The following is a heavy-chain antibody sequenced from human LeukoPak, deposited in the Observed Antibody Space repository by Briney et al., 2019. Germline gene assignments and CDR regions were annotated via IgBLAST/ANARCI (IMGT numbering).Heavy chain of an antibody. J-gene: IGHJ1*01. CDR1: GYTFTGYY. D-gene: IGHD3-3*01. CDR2: INPNSGGT. Sequence: ASVKVSCKASGYTFTGYYMHWVRQAPGQGLEWMGWINPNSGGTNYAQKFQGRVTMTRDTSISTAYMELSRLRSDDTAVYYCARAPPLRDDFWSGYYNALGYFQHWGQGTLVTVSS. CDR3: ARAPPLRDDFWSGYYNALGYFQH. V-gene: IGHV1-2*02.